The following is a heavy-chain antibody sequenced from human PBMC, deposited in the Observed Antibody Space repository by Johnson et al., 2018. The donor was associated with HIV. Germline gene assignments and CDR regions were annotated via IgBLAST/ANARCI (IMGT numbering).Heavy chain of an antibody. Sequence: VQLVESGGGLVQPGGSLRLSCAASGFTFSSYAMSWVRQAPGKGLEWVSAISGSGNTIYYADSVKGRVTISRDNAKKSLYLQMNSLRAEDTAVYYCAGDKGRGAFDIWGQGTMVTVSS. D-gene: IGHD3-10*01. J-gene: IGHJ3*02. CDR2: ISGSGNTI. CDR1: GFTFSSYA. V-gene: IGHV3-23*04. CDR3: AGDKGRGAFDI.